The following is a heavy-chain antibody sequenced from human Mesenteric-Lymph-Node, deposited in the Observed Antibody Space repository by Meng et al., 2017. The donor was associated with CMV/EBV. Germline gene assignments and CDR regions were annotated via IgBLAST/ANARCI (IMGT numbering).Heavy chain of an antibody. V-gene: IGHV3-33*08. D-gene: IGHD2-21*02. Sequence: LSLTCAASGFTFSSYAMHWVRQAPGKGLEWVAFIRYDGSNKHYEDSVKGRFTISRDNSKNSVYLQMDLPRVEDTAVYYCARAGLGDLLDYWGQGILVTVSS. CDR2: IRYDGSNK. J-gene: IGHJ4*02. CDR1: GFTFSSYA. CDR3: ARAGLGDLLDY.